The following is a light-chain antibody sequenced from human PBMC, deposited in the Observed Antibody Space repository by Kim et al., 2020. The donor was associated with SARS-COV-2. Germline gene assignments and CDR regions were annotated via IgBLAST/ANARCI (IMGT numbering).Light chain of an antibody. CDR3: SAWDSSLSVWV. J-gene: IGLJ3*02. V-gene: IGLV10-54*01. CDR2: RNN. CDR1: SNNVGNEG. Sequence: LTQPPSVSKDLRQTATLTCTGNSNNVGNEGVAWLQQHQGHPPKLLSYRNNNRPSGISERLSASRSGNTASLTITGLQPEDEADYYGSAWDSSLSVWVFGGGTKVTVL.